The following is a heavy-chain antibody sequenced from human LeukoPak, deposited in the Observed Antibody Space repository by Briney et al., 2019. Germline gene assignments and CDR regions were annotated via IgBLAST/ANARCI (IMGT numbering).Heavy chain of an antibody. Sequence: HPSETLSLTCAVYGGSFSGYYWSWIRQPPGKGLEWIGEINHSGSTNYNPSLKSRVTISVDTSKNQFSLKLSSVTAADTAVYYCARSLVVPAAISYNWFDPWGQGTLVTVSS. CDR2: INHSGST. D-gene: IGHD2-2*01. CDR3: ARSLVVPAAISYNWFDP. J-gene: IGHJ5*02. V-gene: IGHV4-34*01. CDR1: GGSFSGYY.